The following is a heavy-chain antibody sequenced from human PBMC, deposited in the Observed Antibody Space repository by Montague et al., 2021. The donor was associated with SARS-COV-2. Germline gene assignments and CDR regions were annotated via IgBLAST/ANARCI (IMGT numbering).Heavy chain of an antibody. CDR1: GFTFSSYG. CDR2: ISYDGSNK. Sequence: SLRLSCAASGFTFSSYGMHWVRQAPGKGLEWVAVISYDGSNKYYADSVKGRFTISRDNSKNTLYLQMNSLRAEDTAVYYCAKELIAAADLGDPDYWGQGTLVTVSS. D-gene: IGHD6-13*01. CDR3: AKELIAAADLGDPDY. J-gene: IGHJ4*02. V-gene: IGHV3-30*18.